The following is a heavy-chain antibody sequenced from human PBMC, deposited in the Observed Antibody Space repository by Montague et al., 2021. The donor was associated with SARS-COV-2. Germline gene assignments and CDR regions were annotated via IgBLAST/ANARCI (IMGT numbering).Heavy chain of an antibody. J-gene: IGHJ5*02. CDR3: ARQGDRLLLEYWFDP. V-gene: IGHV4-39*01. CDR1: GGSISSSSYY. D-gene: IGHD2-2*01. CDR2: IYYSGGT. Sequence: SETLSLTCTVSGGSISSSSYYWGWIRQPPGKGLEWIGSIYYSGGTYYNPSLKGRVTISVDTSKNQFSLKLSSVTAADAAVYYCARQGDRLLLEYWFDPWGQGTLVTVSS.